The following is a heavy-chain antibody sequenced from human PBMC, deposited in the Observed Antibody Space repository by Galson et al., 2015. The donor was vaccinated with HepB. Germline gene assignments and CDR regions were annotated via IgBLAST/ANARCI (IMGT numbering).Heavy chain of an antibody. D-gene: IGHD6-13*01. Sequence: SLRLSCAASGFTFGRYGMHWVRQAPGKGLEWGAVIFSDGGKKYYADSVQGRFTISRDNSKNTLYLQINSLRADDAAVYYCVSRYPAAGGFGYWGQGTLVTVSS. CDR3: VSRYPAAGGFGY. V-gene: IGHV3-30*03. CDR2: IFSDGGKK. CDR1: GFTFGRYG. J-gene: IGHJ4*02.